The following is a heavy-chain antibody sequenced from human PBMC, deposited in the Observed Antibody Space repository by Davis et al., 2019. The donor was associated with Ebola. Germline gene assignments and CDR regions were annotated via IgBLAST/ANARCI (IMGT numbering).Heavy chain of an antibody. Sequence: AASVKVSCKASGYTFTRYGITWLRQAPGQGLEWMALISAYNGKTNYAQKFQGRVTMTTDTSTSTAYVELRSLVSDDATVYYCAGDIAMIGGGWFDHWGQGTLVSVSS. D-gene: IGHD3-16*01. CDR1: GYTFTRYG. V-gene: IGHV1-18*01. CDR2: ISAYNGKT. J-gene: IGHJ5*02. CDR3: AGDIAMIGGGWFDH.